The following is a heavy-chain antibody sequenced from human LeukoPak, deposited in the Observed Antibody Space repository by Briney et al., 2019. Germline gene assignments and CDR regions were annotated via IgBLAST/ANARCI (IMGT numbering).Heavy chain of an antibody. V-gene: IGHV4-38-2*02. Sequence: PSETLSLTCTVSGYSISSGYYWGWIRQPPGKGLEWIGSIYHSGSTYYNPSLKSRVTISVDTSKNQFSLKLSSVTAADTAVYYCARHAYSSGWSGDYWGQGTLVTVSS. CDR1: GYSISSGYY. D-gene: IGHD6-19*01. CDR2: IYHSGST. J-gene: IGHJ4*02. CDR3: ARHAYSSGWSGDY.